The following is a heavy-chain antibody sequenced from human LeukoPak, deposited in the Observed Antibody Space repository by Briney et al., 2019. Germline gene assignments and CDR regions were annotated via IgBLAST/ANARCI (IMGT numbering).Heavy chain of an antibody. J-gene: IGHJ4*02. CDR1: GYTFPSCF. D-gene: IGHD6-6*01. CDR2: TNPTGGST. Sequence: GASVKVSCKASGYTFPSCFMHWVRQAPGQGLEWMGITNPTGGSTTYAQKFQGRVTMTRDTSTSTVYMELSSLRSDDTAVYYCARTAARRFDYWGQGTLVTVSS. CDR3: ARTAARRFDY. V-gene: IGHV1-46*01.